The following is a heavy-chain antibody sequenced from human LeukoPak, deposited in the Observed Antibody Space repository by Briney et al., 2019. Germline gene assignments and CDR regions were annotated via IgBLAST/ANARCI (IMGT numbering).Heavy chain of an antibody. Sequence: ASVKVSCKASGYTFTGYYMHWVRQAPGQGLEWMGWINPNSGGTNYAQKFQGRVTMTRDTSISTAYMELSRLRFDDTAVYYCARGAYVDIVATIVVGAFDIWGQGTMVTVSS. D-gene: IGHD5-12*01. J-gene: IGHJ3*02. CDR3: ARGAYVDIVATIVVGAFDI. CDR2: INPNSGGT. V-gene: IGHV1-2*02. CDR1: GYTFTGYY.